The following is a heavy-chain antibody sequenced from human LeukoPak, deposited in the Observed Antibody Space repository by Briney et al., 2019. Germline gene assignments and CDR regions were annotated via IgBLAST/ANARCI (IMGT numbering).Heavy chain of an antibody. V-gene: IGHV3-66*01. CDR3: ARDLTVVIFDY. Sequence: GGSLRLSCAASGFTVGSNYMSWVRQAPGKGLEWVSVIYSGGSTYYADSVKGRFTISRDNSKNTLYLQMNSLRAEDTAVYYCARDLTVVIFDYWGQGTLVTVSS. J-gene: IGHJ4*02. CDR2: IYSGGST. D-gene: IGHD4-23*01. CDR1: GFTVGSNY.